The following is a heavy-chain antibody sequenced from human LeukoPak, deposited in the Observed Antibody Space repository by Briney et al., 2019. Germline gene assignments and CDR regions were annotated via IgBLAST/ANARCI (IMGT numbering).Heavy chain of an antibody. J-gene: IGHJ6*02. CDR3: AKYPSGADYYYYGMDV. V-gene: IGHV3-23*01. D-gene: IGHD6-25*01. CDR1: GFTFSSYA. CDR2: ISGSGGST. Sequence: GGSLRLSCAASGFTFSSYAMSWVRQAPGKGLEWVSAISGSGGSTYYADSVKGRFTISRDNSKNTLYLQMNSLRAEDTAVYYCAKYPSGADYYYYGMDVWGQGTTVTISS.